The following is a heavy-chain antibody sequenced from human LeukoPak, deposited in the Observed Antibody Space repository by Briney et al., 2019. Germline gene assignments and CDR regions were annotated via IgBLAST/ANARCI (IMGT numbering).Heavy chain of an antibody. CDR1: GFTFSSYW. D-gene: IGHD2-15*01. J-gene: IGHJ4*02. Sequence: GGSLRLSCAASGFTFSSYWMSWVRQAPGKGLEWVANIKQDGSEKYYVDSVKGRFTISRDNAKNSLYLQMNSLRAEDTAVYYCARETLGYCNGGSCYAFDYWGQGTLVTVSS. CDR2: IKQDGSEK. CDR3: ARETLGYCNGGSCYAFDY. V-gene: IGHV3-7*01.